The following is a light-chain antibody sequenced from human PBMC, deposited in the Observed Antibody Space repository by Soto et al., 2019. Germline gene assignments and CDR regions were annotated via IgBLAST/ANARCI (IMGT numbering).Light chain of an antibody. J-gene: IGKJ2*01. V-gene: IGKV3-20*01. CDR3: QQYGSSPMYT. CDR1: QSVSSSS. CDR2: GAS. Sequence: ESVLTQSPATLSLSPGERATLSCRASQSVSSSSLAWYQQKPGQAPTLLIYGASSRAPGIPDRFSGSASGTDFTLTISRLEPEDFAVYYCQQYGSSPMYTFGLGTKLEI.